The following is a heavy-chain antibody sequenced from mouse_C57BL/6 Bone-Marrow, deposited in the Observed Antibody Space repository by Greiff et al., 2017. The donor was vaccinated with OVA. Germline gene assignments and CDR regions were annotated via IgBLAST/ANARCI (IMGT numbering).Heavy chain of an antibody. J-gene: IGHJ3*01. Sequence: EVKLVESGGGLVKPGGSLKLSCAASGFTFSDYGMHWVRQAPEKGLEWVAYISSGSSTIYYADTVKGRFTISRDNAKNTLFLQMTSLRSEDTAMYYCARNYYGSSYRFADWGQGTLVTVSA. V-gene: IGHV5-17*01. D-gene: IGHD1-1*01. CDR3: ARNYYGSSYRFAD. CDR2: ISSGSSTI. CDR1: GFTFSDYG.